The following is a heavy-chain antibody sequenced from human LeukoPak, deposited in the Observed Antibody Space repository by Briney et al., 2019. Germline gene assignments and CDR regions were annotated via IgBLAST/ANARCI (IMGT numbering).Heavy chain of an antibody. CDR2: MNPNSGNP. J-gene: IGHJ6*03. CDR1: RYTFPSYD. CDR3: AIRYGSGEKYYYYYYMDV. Sequence: ASVKVSCKASRYTFPSYDINWVRQATGQGLEWMGWMNPNSGNPGYAQKFQGRVTMTRNTSISTAYMELSSLRSEDTAVYYCAIRYGSGEKYYYYYYMDVWGKGTTVTVSS. V-gene: IGHV1-8*01. D-gene: IGHD3-10*01.